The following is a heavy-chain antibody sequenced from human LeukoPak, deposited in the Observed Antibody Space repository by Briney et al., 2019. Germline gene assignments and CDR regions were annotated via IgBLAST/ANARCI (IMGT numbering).Heavy chain of an antibody. V-gene: IGHV4-59*01. CDR2: IYYIGST. CDR3: ARDRGNPGLNFAL. CDR1: GGSISSYY. J-gene: IGHJ2*01. D-gene: IGHD2/OR15-2a*01. Sequence: SETLSLTCTVSGGSISSYYWNWLRQPPGKGLEWIGYIYYIGSTNYNPSLKSRVTISVDTSKNQFSLKLSSVTAADTAVYYCARDRGNPGLNFALWGRGTLVTVSS.